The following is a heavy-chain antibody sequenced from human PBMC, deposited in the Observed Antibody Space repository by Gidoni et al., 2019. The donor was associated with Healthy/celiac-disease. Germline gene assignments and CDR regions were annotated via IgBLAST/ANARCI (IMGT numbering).Heavy chain of an antibody. Sequence: EVQLLESGGGLVQPGGSLRLSCAASGFTFSSYAMSWVRQAPGKGLEWVSAISGSGGSTYYADSVKGRFTISRDNSKNTLYLQMNSLRAEDTAVYYCAKDRASGWYPDIYFDYWGQGTLVTVSS. V-gene: IGHV3-23*01. D-gene: IGHD6-19*01. CDR2: ISGSGGST. CDR3: AKDRASGWYPDIYFDY. CDR1: GFTFSSYA. J-gene: IGHJ4*02.